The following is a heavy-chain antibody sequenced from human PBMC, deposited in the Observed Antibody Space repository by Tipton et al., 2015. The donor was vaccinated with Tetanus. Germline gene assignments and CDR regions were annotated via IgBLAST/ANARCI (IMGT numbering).Heavy chain of an antibody. CDR1: EFSFSSYW. D-gene: IGHD6-19*01. J-gene: IGHJ4*02. V-gene: IGHV3-74*01. CDR2: INSDGSST. CDR3: ARDPPLAVPGPEFDY. Sequence: SLRLSCAASEFSFSSYWMHWVRQVPGRGLVWVSRINSDGSSTDYADSVKGRFTISRDTGKNSLYLQMNSLRVDDTAVYYCARDPPLAVPGPEFDYWGQGTLVTVSS.